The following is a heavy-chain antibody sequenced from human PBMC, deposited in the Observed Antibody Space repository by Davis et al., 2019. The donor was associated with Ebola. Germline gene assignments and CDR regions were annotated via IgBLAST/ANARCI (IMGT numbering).Heavy chain of an antibody. V-gene: IGHV3-30*03. CDR3: ARGPSTGNSFSY. CDR1: GFTFSRYG. Sequence: GESLKISCAASGFTFSRYGMHWVRQAPGKGLEWVAVISNDGSKKYYADSVKGRFTISRDNAKNSLYLQMNSLRAEDTAVYYCARGPSTGNSFSYWGQGTLVTVSS. D-gene: IGHD6-13*01. J-gene: IGHJ4*02. CDR2: ISNDGSKK.